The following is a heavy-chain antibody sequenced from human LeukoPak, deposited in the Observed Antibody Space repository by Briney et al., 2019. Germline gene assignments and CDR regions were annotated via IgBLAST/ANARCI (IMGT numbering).Heavy chain of an antibody. D-gene: IGHD3-22*01. CDR1: GYTFTSYG. CDR2: ISAYNGNT. Sequence: ASVKVSCKASGYTFTSYGISWVRQAPGQGLEWMGWISAYNGNTNYAQKLQGRVTMTTDTSTSTAYMELRSLRSEDTAVYYCARVGVGYDSSGYPLWGQGTLVTVSS. J-gene: IGHJ4*02. V-gene: IGHV1-18*01. CDR3: ARVGVGYDSSGYPL.